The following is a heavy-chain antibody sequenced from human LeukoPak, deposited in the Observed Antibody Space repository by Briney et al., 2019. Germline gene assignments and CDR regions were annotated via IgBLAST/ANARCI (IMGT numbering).Heavy chain of an antibody. J-gene: IGHJ6*02. V-gene: IGHV4-59*01. CDR2: IYYSGST. CDR3: ARGYSNYYYGMDV. CDR1: GGSISSYY. Sequence: PSETLSLTCTVSGGSISSYYWSWIRQPPGKGLEWIGYIYYSGSTNYNPSLKSRVTISVDTSKNQFSLKLSSETAADTAVYYRARGYSNYYYGMDVWGQGTTVTASS. D-gene: IGHD4-11*01.